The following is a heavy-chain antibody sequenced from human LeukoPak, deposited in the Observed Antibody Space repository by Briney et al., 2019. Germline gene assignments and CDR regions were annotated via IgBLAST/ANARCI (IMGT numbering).Heavy chain of an antibody. CDR1: GGSISSSSYY. CDR3: ARGSRVDRGWYWNYFDY. Sequence: SETLSLTCTVSGGSISSSSYYWGWIRQPPGKGLEWIGYIYYSGSTNYNPSLKSRVTISVDTSKNQFSLKLSSVTAADTAVYYCARGSRVDRGWYWNYFDYWGQGTLVTVSS. V-gene: IGHV4-61*05. CDR2: IYYSGST. D-gene: IGHD6-19*01. J-gene: IGHJ4*02.